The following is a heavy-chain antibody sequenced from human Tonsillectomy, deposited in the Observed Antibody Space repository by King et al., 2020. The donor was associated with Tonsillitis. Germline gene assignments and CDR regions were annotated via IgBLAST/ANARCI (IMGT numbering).Heavy chain of an antibody. J-gene: IGHJ4*02. Sequence: VQLVESGGGLVKPGGSLRLSCAASGFTFSSYSMNWVRQAPGKGLEWVSSISSSSIYIYYADSVKGQFTISRDNAKNSLYLQMNSLRAEDTAVYYCARDEGMIVVDPFDYWGQGTLVTVSS. CDR3: ARDEGMIVVDPFDY. V-gene: IGHV3-21*01. D-gene: IGHD3-22*01. CDR2: ISSSSIYI. CDR1: GFTFSSYS.